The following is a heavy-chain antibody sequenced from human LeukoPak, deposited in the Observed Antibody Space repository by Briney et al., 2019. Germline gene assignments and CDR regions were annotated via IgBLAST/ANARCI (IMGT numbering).Heavy chain of an antibody. CDR3: ARDHYYDSSKGWVDY. CDR1: GFTFSSYA. J-gene: IGHJ4*02. V-gene: IGHV3-21*01. Sequence: GSLRLSCAASGFTFSSYAMNWVRQAPGKGLEWVSSISSSSTYIYYADSVKGRFTISRDNAKNSVYLQMNSLRAEDTAVYYCARDHYYDSSKGWVDYWGQGTLVTVSS. D-gene: IGHD3-16*01. CDR2: ISSSSTYI.